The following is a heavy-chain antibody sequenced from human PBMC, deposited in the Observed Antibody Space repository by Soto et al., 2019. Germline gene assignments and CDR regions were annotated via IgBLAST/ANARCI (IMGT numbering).Heavy chain of an antibody. Sequence: GGSLRLSXEVSGFTFSMYSMSWVRQSPGKGLEWVAKIPQDGVDGHYADSVKGRFTISRDNGKNSLYLQLNNLRAEDTAVYYCARDHLILPAHDFFYGSDVWGRGATVTVSS. CDR1: GFTFSMYS. CDR3: ARDHLILPAHDFFYGSDV. V-gene: IGHV3-7*03. D-gene: IGHD2-21*02. CDR2: IPQDGVDG. J-gene: IGHJ6*02.